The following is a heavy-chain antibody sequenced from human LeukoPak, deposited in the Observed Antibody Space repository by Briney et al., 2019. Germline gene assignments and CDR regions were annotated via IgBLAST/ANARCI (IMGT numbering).Heavy chain of an antibody. D-gene: IGHD6-13*01. CDR1: GFTFSSYA. CDR2: ISGSGGST. J-gene: IGHJ6*03. Sequence: GGSLRLSCAASGFTFSSYAMSWVRQAPGKGLEWVSAISGSGGSTYYADSVKGRFTISRDNSKNTLYLQMNSLRAEDTAVYYCAKDGSVSSSYYMDVWGKGTTVTVSS. V-gene: IGHV3-23*01. CDR3: AKDGSVSSSYYMDV.